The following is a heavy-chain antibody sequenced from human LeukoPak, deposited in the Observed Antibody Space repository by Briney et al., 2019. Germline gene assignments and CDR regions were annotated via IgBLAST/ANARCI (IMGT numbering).Heavy chain of an antibody. CDR2: IKSKTDGGTT. V-gene: IGHV3-15*01. CDR1: GFTFSTYS. CDR3: TTVRGYYYGSGSSKNWFDP. J-gene: IGHJ5*02. Sequence: GGSLRLSCAASGFTFSTYSMHWVRQAPGKGLEWVGRIKSKTDGGTTDYAAPVKGRFTISRDDSKNTLYLQMNSLKTEDTAVYYCTTVRGYYYGSGSSKNWFDPWGQGTLVTVSS. D-gene: IGHD3-10*01.